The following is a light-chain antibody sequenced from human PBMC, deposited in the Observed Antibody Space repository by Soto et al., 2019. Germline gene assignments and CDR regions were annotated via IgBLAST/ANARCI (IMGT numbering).Light chain of an antibody. J-gene: IGKJ5*01. CDR1: QNINRY. Sequence: ETVLTQSPATLSLSPGERATLSCRASQNINRYLAWYQQKPGQAPRLLIYDASNRATGIPARFSGSGFGTDFTLTISSLEPEDFVVYYCQQRKYWPPITFGQGTRLEIK. CDR2: DAS. V-gene: IGKV3-11*01. CDR3: QQRKYWPPIT.